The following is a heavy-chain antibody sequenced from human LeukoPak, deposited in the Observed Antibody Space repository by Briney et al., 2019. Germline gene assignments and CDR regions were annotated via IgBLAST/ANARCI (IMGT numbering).Heavy chain of an antibody. Sequence: SGPTLVNPTETLTLTCTFSGLSLSTGGVGVVWIRQPPGEALEWLAVTYWNGDKRYNPSLKNRLTISKDTSKNQEVLTMTNMDPVDTAIYYCGHRRESYDYHGVDVWGQGTTVTVSS. CDR3: GHRRESYDYHGVDV. D-gene: IGHD3-10*01. CDR1: GLSLSTGGVG. CDR2: TYWNGDK. V-gene: IGHV2-5*01. J-gene: IGHJ6*02.